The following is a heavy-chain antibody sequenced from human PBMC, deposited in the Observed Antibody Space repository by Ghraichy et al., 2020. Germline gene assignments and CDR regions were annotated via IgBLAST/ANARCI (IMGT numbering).Heavy chain of an antibody. J-gene: IGHJ4*02. D-gene: IGHD3-22*01. CDR2: ITSKGGST. CDR1: GFTFSSYA. CDR3: VKGGWDYYDSSGYYYPLQFDY. Sequence: GGSLRLSCSASGFTFSSYAMHWVRQAPGKGLQYVSAITSKGGSTYYADSVKGRFTISRDNSKNTLYLQMSSLRAEDTAVYYCVKGGWDYYDSSGYYYPLQFDYWGQGTLVIVSS. V-gene: IGHV3-64D*06.